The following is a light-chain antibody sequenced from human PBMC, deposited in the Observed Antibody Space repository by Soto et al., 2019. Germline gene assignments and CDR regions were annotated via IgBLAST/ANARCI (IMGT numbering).Light chain of an antibody. V-gene: IGKV1-5*01. CDR2: DVS. Sequence: DIQMTQSPSTLSASVGDRVTITCRASQSISSWLAWYQQKPGKAPKLLIYDVSNLESGVPSRFSGSGSGTEFTLTISSLQPDDFATYYCQHYNSYSEAFGQGTKV. J-gene: IGKJ1*01. CDR1: QSISSW. CDR3: QHYNSYSEA.